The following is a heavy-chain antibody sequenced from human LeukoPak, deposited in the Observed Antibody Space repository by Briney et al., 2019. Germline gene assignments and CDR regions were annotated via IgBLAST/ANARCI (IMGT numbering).Heavy chain of an antibody. CDR2: ISSSSSYI. V-gene: IGHV3-21*01. CDR3: ARWGLGDSSGYADY. CDR1: GFTFSSYS. J-gene: IGHJ4*02. Sequence: GGSLRLSCAASGFTFSSYSMNWVRQAPGKGLEWVSSISSSSSYIYYADSAKGRFTISRDNAKNSLYLQMNSLRAEDTAVYYCARWGLGDSSGYADYWGQGTLVTVSS. D-gene: IGHD3-22*01.